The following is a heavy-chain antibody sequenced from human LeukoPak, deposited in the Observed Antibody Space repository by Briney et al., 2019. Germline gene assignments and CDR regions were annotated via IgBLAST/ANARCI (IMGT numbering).Heavy chain of an antibody. CDR2: INWNGGST. CDR1: GFTFDDYG. D-gene: IGHD2-2*01. J-gene: IGHJ6*03. CDR3: ARGEDCSSTSCSYYYYYYMDV. Sequence: PGGSLRLSCAASGFTFDDYGMSWVRQAPGKGLEWVSGINWNGGSTGYADSAKGRFTISRDNAKNSLYLQMNSLRAEDTALYYCARGEDCSSTSCSYYYYYYMDVWGKGTTVTVSS. V-gene: IGHV3-20*04.